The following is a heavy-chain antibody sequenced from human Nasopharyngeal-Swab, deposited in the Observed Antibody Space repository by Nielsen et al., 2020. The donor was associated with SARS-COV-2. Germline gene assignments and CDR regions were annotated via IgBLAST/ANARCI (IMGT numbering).Heavy chain of an antibody. CDR1: GGTFSSYA. CDR3: AREYGIVVVPAATGGMDV. Sequence: SVKVSCKASGGTFSSYAISWVRQAPGQGLEWMGRIIPILGIANYAQKFQGRVTITADKSTSTAYMELSSLRSEDTAVYYCAREYGIVVVPAATGGMDVWGQGTTVTVSS. J-gene: IGHJ6*02. V-gene: IGHV1-69*04. D-gene: IGHD2-2*01. CDR2: IIPILGIA.